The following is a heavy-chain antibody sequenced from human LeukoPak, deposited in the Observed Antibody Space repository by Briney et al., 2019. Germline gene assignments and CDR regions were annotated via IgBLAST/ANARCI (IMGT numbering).Heavy chain of an antibody. V-gene: IGHV3-23*01. CDR1: GFTFSAYA. CDR3: ARDFDYVWGSYRLWYFDL. D-gene: IGHD3-16*02. J-gene: IGHJ2*01. Sequence: GGSLRLSCAASGFTFSAYAMSWVRQAPGKGLEWVSTIRGSGGNMYYADSVKGRFTISRDNSRNTLYLQMDGLRAEDTAVYYCARDFDYVWGSYRLWYFDLWGRGTLVTVSS. CDR2: IRGSGGNM.